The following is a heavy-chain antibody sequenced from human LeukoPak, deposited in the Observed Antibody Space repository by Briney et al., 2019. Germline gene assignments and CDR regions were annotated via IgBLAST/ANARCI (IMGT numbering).Heavy chain of an antibody. Sequence: ASVKVSCKASGYTFTGYYMHWVRQAPGQGLEWMGWINPNSGGTNYAQKFQGRVTMTRDTSISTAYMELSRLRSDDTGVYYCARENPEYYYDSSGYPAIWGQGTMVTVSS. V-gene: IGHV1-2*02. D-gene: IGHD3-22*01. CDR3: ARENPEYYYDSSGYPAI. CDR1: GYTFTGYY. J-gene: IGHJ3*02. CDR2: INPNSGGT.